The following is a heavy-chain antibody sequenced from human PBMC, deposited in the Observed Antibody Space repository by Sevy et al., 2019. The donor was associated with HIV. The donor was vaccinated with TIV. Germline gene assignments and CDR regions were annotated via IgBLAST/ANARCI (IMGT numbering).Heavy chain of an antibody. CDR2: ISSGSSYI. CDR3: ARGDYYGSLYYFDY. J-gene: IGHJ4*02. Sequence: GGSLRLSCAASGFTFSNYFINWVRQAPGKGLEWVSSISSGSSYIFYAGSVKGRFTNSRDNAKNSLYLHMNSLRAEDTAVYYCARGDYYGSLYYFDYWGPGTLVTVSS. CDR1: GFTFSNYF. V-gene: IGHV3-21*01. D-gene: IGHD3-10*01.